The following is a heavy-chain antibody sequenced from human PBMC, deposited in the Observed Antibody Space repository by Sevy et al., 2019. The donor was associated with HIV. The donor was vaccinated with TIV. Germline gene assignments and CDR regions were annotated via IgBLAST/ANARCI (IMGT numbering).Heavy chain of an antibody. Sequence: SETLSLTCTVSGGSISSYYWSWIRQPPGKGLEWIGYIYYSGSTNYNPSLKSRVTISVDTSKNQFSLKLGSVTAADTAVYYCAGAFGRSYRTSYGMDVWGQGTTVTVSS. J-gene: IGHJ6*02. D-gene: IGHD3-16*02. V-gene: IGHV4-59*01. CDR1: GGSISSYY. CDR3: AGAFGRSYRTSYGMDV. CDR2: IYYSGST.